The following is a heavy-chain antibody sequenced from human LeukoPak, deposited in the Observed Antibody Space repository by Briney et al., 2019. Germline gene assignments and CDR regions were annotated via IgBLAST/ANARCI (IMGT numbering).Heavy chain of an antibody. CDR1: GFIFSDFY. J-gene: IGHJ2*01. CDR3: ARDPGSASWYFDL. Sequence: GGSLRLSCAASGFIFSDFYMSWIRQAPGKGLEWVANIKQDGSEKYYVDSVKGRFTISRDNAKNSLYLQMNSLRAEDTAVYYCARDPGSASWYFDLWGRGTLVTVSS. V-gene: IGHV3-7*01. D-gene: IGHD6-25*01. CDR2: IKQDGSEK.